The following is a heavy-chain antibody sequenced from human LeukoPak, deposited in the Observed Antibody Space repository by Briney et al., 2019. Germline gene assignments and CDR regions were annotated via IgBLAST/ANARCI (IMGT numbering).Heavy chain of an antibody. CDR1: GFTFKSYA. Sequence: GGSLRLSCVASGFTFKSYAMSWVRQAPGKGLEWVSVVSGSGGSTDYADSVKGRFTISRYNSMNTLYLQMNTLRAEDTAVYYCAKAVDTAMISAFGVWGQGTMITVSS. V-gene: IGHV3-23*01. CDR3: AKAVDTAMISAFGV. J-gene: IGHJ3*01. CDR2: VSGSGGST. D-gene: IGHD5-18*01.